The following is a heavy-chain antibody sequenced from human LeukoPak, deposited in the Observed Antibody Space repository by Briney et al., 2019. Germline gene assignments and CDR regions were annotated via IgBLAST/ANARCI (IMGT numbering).Heavy chain of an antibody. Sequence: GGSLRLSCADSGFTFSSHWMHWVRQAPGKGLVWVSRIKYDASSTSYADSVKGRFTISGDNAKNSLYLQMNSLRAEDTAVYYCARDYVGDIVVVPAAPFFSWGQGTLVTVSS. CDR3: ARDYVGDIVVVPAAPFFS. CDR2: IKYDASST. D-gene: IGHD2-2*01. J-gene: IGHJ5*02. CDR1: GFTFSSHW. V-gene: IGHV3-74*01.